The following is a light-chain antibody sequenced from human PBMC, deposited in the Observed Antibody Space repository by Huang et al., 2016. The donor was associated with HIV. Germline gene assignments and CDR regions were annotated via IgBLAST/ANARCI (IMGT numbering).Light chain of an antibody. Sequence: DIQMTQSPSSLSASLGDKVTITFQASRDINNYLNWYQQKPGKVPKLLISDASDLETGVPPRFSGSRSGTNFTLTVSSLQAEDIVTYYCQQYDTLPLTFGQGTNVEI. CDR3: QQYDTLPLT. CDR1: RDINNY. V-gene: IGKV1-33*01. J-gene: IGKJ1*01. CDR2: DAS.